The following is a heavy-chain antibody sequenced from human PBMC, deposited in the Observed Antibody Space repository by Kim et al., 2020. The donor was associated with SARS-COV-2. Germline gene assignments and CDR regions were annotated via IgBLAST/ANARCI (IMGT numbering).Heavy chain of an antibody. J-gene: IGHJ4*02. CDR3: ARGYCTAGRCYSSPDY. V-gene: IGHV4-59*13. CDR1: GDSISSYY. D-gene: IGHD2-15*01. Sequence: SETLSLTCTVSGDSISSYYWSWIRQPPGKGLEWIGYIYYSVSTNRNPSLKSRVTISVDTSKNQFSLKLTSVTAADTAVYYCARGYCTAGRCYSSPDYWGQGTLVTVSS. CDR2: IYYSVST.